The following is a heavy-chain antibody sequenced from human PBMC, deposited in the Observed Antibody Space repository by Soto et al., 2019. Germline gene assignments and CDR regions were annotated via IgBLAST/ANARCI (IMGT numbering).Heavy chain of an antibody. D-gene: IGHD5-18*01. CDR3: ASSTTAMGPYYFDY. J-gene: IGHJ4*02. CDR1: GFTFSSYA. Sequence: QVQLVESGGGVVQPGRSLRLSCAASGFTFSSYAMHWVRQAPGKGLEWVAVISYDGSNKYYADSVKGRFTIARDNSKNPLYLQMNSLRAEDTAVYYCASSTTAMGPYYFDYWGQGTLVTVSS. CDR2: ISYDGSNK. V-gene: IGHV3-30-3*01.